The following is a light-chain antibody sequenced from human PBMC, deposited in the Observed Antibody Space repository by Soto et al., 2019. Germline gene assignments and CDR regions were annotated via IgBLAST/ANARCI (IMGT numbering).Light chain of an antibody. V-gene: IGKV1-5*03. CDR2: KAS. CDR3: QQYYTYSPGGR. Sequence: DIQMTQSPSTLSASVGDRVTITCRASQSISSWLAWYQQQPGKAPKLLIYKASNLHSGVPSRFSGSASGTEFTLTISSLHPDDFATYYCQQYYTYSPGGRFGQGTKVEIK. CDR1: QSISSW. J-gene: IGKJ1*01.